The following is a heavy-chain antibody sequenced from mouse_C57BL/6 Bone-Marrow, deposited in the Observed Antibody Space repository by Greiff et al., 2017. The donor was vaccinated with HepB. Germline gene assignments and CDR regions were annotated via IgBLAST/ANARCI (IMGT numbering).Heavy chain of an antibody. CDR1: GFNIKDDY. Sequence: EVKVVESGAELVRPGASVKLSCTASGFNIKDDYMHWVKQRPEQGLEWIGWIDPENGDTEYASKFQGKATITADTSSNTAYLQLSSLTSEDTAVYYCTLSSGYYAMDYWGQGTSVTVSS. J-gene: IGHJ4*01. V-gene: IGHV14-4*01. CDR3: TLSSGYYAMDY. D-gene: IGHD3-2*02. CDR2: IDPENGDT.